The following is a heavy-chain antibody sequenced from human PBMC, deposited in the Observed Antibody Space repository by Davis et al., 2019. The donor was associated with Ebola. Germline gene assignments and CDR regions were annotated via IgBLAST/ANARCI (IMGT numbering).Heavy chain of an antibody. D-gene: IGHD3-22*01. J-gene: IGHJ6*02. CDR1: GFTFSSYS. V-gene: IGHV3-48*02. CDR2: ISSSSSTI. Sequence: PGGSLRLSCAASGFTFSSYSMNWVRQAPGKGLEWVSYISSSSSTIYYADSVKGRFTISRDNAKNSLYLQMNSLRDEDTAVYYCAGDPSPAMIRDYGMDVWGQGTTVTVSS. CDR3: AGDPSPAMIRDYGMDV.